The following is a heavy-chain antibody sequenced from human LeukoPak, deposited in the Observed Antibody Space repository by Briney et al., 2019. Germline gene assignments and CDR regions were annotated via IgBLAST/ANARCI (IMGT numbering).Heavy chain of an antibody. J-gene: IGHJ4*02. D-gene: IGHD5-12*01. CDR1: GGSFSGYY. Sequence: RPSETLSLTCAVYGGSFSGYYWSWIRQPPGKGLEWIGEINHSGSTNYNPSPKSRVTISVDTSKNQFSLKLSSVTAADTAVYYCARVGKRGYDYDDYWGQGTLVTVSS. CDR3: ARVGKRGYDYDDY. V-gene: IGHV4-34*01. CDR2: INHSGST.